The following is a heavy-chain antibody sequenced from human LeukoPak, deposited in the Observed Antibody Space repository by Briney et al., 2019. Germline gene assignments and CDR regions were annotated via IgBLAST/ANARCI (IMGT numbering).Heavy chain of an antibody. J-gene: IGHJ4*02. Sequence: ASLKVSCKASGYTFTSYYMHWVRQAPGQGLEWMGIINPSGGSTSYAQKFQGRVTMTRDTSTSTVYMELSSLRSEDTAVYYCARERRWLQRVPTDWGQGTLVTVSS. CDR1: GYTFTSYY. CDR2: INPSGGST. CDR3: ARERRWLQRVPTD. D-gene: IGHD5-24*01. V-gene: IGHV1-46*01.